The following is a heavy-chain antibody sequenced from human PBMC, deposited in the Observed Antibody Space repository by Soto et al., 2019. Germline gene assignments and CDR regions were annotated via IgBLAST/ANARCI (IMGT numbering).Heavy chain of an antibody. D-gene: IGHD3-10*01. CDR3: ARDRGRGRWFDP. CDR2: IYHSGST. Sequence: SETLSLTCAVSGGSISSGGYSWSWIRQPPGKGLEWIGYIYHSGSTYYNPSLKSRVTISVDRSKNQFSLKLSSVTAADTAVYYCARDRGRGRWFDPWGQGTLVTVSS. V-gene: IGHV4-30-2*01. J-gene: IGHJ5*02. CDR1: GGSISSGGYS.